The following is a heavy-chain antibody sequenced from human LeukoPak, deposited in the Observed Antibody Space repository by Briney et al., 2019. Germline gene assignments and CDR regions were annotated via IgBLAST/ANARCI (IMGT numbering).Heavy chain of an antibody. CDR3: ATVATGNTVVTPSYYFDY. Sequence: GASVKVSCKASGYTFTSYYMHWVRQAPGQGLEWMGIINPSGGSTSYAQKFQGRVTMTRDTSTSTVYMELSSLRSEDTAVYYCATVATGNTVVTPSYYFDYWGQGTLVTVSS. D-gene: IGHD4-23*01. CDR1: GYTFTSYY. J-gene: IGHJ4*02. V-gene: IGHV1-46*01. CDR2: INPSGGST.